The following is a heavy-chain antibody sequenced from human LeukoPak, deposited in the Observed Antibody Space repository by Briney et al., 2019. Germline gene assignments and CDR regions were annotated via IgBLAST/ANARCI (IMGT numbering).Heavy chain of an antibody. J-gene: IGHJ4*02. CDR3: ARYVVSGSGRYYFDY. V-gene: IGHV4-39*02. CDR2: INYGGTT. Sequence: SEPLSLTCAVSGGSISSSNYYWSWIRQPPGRELEWIASINYGGTTYYKPSLKSRVTISVDTSKNHFSLRLSSVTAADTAVYLCARYVVSGSGRYYFDYWGQGSLVTVSS. CDR1: GGSISSSNYY. D-gene: IGHD3-10*01.